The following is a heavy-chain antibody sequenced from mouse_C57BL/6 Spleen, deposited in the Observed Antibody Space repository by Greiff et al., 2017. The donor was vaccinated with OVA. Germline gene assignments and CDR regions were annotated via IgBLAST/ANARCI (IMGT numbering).Heavy chain of an antibody. J-gene: IGHJ3*01. Sequence: QVQLKQPGAELVKPGASVKMSCKASGYTFTSYWITWVKQRPGQGLEWIGDIYPGSGSTNYNEKFKSKATLTVDTSSSTAYMQLSSLTSEDSAVYYCARRNYYGSSYLEEVWFAYWGQGTLVTVSA. CDR3: ARRNYYGSSYLEEVWFAY. CDR1: GYTFTSYW. V-gene: IGHV1-55*01. CDR2: IYPGSGST. D-gene: IGHD1-1*01.